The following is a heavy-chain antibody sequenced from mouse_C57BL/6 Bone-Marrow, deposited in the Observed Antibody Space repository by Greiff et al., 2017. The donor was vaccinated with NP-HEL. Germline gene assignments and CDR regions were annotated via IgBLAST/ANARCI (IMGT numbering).Heavy chain of an antibody. J-gene: IGHJ4*01. Sequence: VQLQQSDAELVKPLPSLNISCNFSGYTFTDHPIHWMKQRPEQGLEWIGYIYPRDGSTKYNEKFKGKATLTADKSSSTAYMQLNSLTSEDSAVYFCARRGANWDDAMDYWGQGTSVTVSS. D-gene: IGHD4-1*01. CDR2: IYPRDGST. CDR1: GYTFTDHP. V-gene: IGHV1-78*01. CDR3: ARRGANWDDAMDY.